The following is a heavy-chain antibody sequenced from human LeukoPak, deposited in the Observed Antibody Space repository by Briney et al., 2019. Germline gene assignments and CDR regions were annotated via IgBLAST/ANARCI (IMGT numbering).Heavy chain of an antibody. J-gene: IGHJ1*01. CDR3: ARVMVVAGNVGYFLY. CDR1: GGSLSSFA. Sequence: GSSVKVSCKASGGSLSSFALNWVRQTPGQGLEWMGGIIPIFGSTNYAQKFQVRVTITADESTNTAYMELNSLRSEDTGVYYCARVMVVAGNVGYFLYWGQGTLVTVSS. CDR2: IIPIFGST. V-gene: IGHV1-69*01. D-gene: IGHD2-15*01.